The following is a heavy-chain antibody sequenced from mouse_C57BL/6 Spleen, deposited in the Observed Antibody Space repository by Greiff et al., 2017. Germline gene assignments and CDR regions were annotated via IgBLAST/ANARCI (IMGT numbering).Heavy chain of an antibody. Sequence: VQLQESGPELVKPGASVKISCKASGYSFTSYYIHWVKQRPGQGLEWIGWIYPGSGNTKYNEKFKGKATLTADTSSSTAYMQLSSLTSEDSAVYYCARTYYDDDGGAMDYWGQGTSVTVAS. CDR1: GYSFTSYY. CDR3: ARTYYDDDGGAMDY. CDR2: IYPGSGNT. D-gene: IGHD2-4*01. J-gene: IGHJ4*01. V-gene: IGHV1-66*01.